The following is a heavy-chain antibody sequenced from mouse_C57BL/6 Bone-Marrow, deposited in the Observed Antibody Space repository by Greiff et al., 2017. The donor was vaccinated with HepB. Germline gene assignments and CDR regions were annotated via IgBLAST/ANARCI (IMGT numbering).Heavy chain of an antibody. J-gene: IGHJ4*01. D-gene: IGHD1-1*01. Sequence: QVTLKESGPGILQSSQTLSLTCSFSGFSLSTSGMGVSWIRQPSGKGLEWLAHIYWDDDKRYNPSLKSRLTISKDTSRNQVFLKITSVDTADTATYYCARREDYGDYAMDYWGQGTSVTVSS. CDR2: IYWDDDK. CDR3: ARREDYGDYAMDY. V-gene: IGHV8-12*01. CDR1: GFSLSTSGMG.